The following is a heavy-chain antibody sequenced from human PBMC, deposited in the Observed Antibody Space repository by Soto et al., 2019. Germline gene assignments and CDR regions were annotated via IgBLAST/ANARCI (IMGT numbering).Heavy chain of an antibody. J-gene: IGHJ5*02. V-gene: IGHV4-34*01. D-gene: IGHD6-13*01. CDR3: ARGLTYSSSWYNWFDP. CDR1: GGSFRGYY. CDR2: INHSGST. Sequence: QVQLQQWGAGLLKPSETLSLTCAVYGGSFRGYYWSWIRQPPGKGLEWIGEINHSGSTNYNPSLKSRVTISVDTSKNQFSLKLSSVTAADTAVYYCARGLTYSSSWYNWFDPWGQGTLVTVSS.